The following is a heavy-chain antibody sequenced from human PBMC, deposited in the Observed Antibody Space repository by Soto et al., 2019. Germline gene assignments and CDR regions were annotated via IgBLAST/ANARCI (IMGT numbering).Heavy chain of an antibody. CDR3: AHIASTGYCSSTSCLNWFDP. D-gene: IGHD2-2*01. CDR1: GFTFSNYA. CDR2: INIVGGNT. V-gene: IGHV3-23*01. J-gene: IGHJ5*02. Sequence: GGSLRLSCAASGFTFSNYAMSWVRQAPGKALEWVSSINIVGGNTNYADSVRGRFTMSRDDSKNTVFLQMNSLRAEDTATYYCAHIASTGYCSSTSCLNWFDPWGRGTLVTVSS.